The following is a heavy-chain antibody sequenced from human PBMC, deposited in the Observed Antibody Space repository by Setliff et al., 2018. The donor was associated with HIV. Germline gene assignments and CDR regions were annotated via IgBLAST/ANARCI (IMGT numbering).Heavy chain of an antibody. V-gene: IGHV5-10-1*01. CDR3: ARGEVIIDSYYYMNV. CDR1: GYSFTSYW. CDR2: IDPSDSYT. Sequence: GESLKISCKGSGYSFTSYWISWVRQMPGKGLEWMGRIDPSDSYTNYSPSFQGHVTISADKSISTAYMDLSSLRYEDTAIYYCARGEVIIDSYYYMNVWGKGTTVTVSS. J-gene: IGHJ6*03.